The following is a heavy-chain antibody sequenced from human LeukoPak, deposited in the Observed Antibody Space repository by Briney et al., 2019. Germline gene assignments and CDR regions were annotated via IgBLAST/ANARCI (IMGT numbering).Heavy chain of an antibody. J-gene: IGHJ3*02. V-gene: IGHV4-34*01. D-gene: IGHD6-6*01. CDR3: ARGGLSSSSAAFDI. CDR2: INHSGST. CDR1: GGSFSGYY. Sequence: SETLSLTCAVYGGSFSGYYWSWIRQPPGKGLEWIGEINHSGSTNYNPSLKSRVTISVDTSKNQFSLKLSSVTAADTAVYYRARGGLSSSSAAFDIWGQGTMVTVSS.